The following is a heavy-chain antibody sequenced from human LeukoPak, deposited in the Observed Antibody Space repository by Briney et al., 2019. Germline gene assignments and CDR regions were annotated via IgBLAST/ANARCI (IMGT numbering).Heavy chain of an antibody. Sequence: SVKVSCKASGGTFSSYAISWVRQAPGQGLEWMGGIIPIFGTANYAQKFQGRVTITTDESTSTAYVELSSLRSEDTAVYYCARDLGRVSGYDFPGYSSSWYYWFDPWGQGTPVTVSS. D-gene: IGHD6-13*01. CDR3: ARDLGRVSGYDFPGYSSSWYYWFDP. CDR2: IIPIFGTA. CDR1: GGTFSSYA. V-gene: IGHV1-69*05. J-gene: IGHJ5*02.